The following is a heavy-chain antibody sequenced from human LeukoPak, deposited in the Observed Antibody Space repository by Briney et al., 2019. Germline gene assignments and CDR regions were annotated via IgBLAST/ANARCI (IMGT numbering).Heavy chain of an antibody. CDR1: GFTFSSYA. V-gene: IGHV3-23*01. D-gene: IGHD1-26*01. J-gene: IGHJ5*02. Sequence: PGGSLRLSCAASGFTFSSYAMHWVRQAPGKGLEWVSAISGSGGSTYYADSVKGRFTISRDNSKNTLYLQMNSLRAEDTAVYYCAKLRKGSGSYYWFDPWGQGTLVTVSS. CDR2: ISGSGGST. CDR3: AKLRKGSGSYYWFDP.